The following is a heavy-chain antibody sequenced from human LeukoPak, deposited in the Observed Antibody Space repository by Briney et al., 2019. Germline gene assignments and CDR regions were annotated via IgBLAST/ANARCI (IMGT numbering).Heavy chain of an antibody. Sequence: GGSLRLSCTTSKFNFNSYGMTWVRQAPGKGLEWVSSISGSGGSTQYAASVQGRFTISRDNSKNTLYLQMNSLRAEDTAVYYCARSERDAFDIWGQGTMVTVSS. CDR3: ARSERDAFDI. CDR1: KFNFNSYG. CDR2: ISGSGGST. V-gene: IGHV3-23*01. D-gene: IGHD1-14*01. J-gene: IGHJ3*02.